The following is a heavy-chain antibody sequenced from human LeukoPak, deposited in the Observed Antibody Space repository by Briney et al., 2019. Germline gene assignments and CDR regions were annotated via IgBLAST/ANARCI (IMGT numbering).Heavy chain of an antibody. CDR2: IYYSGST. J-gene: IGHJ3*02. CDR3: ARHGYSITHDAFDI. CDR1: GGSISSSY. Sequence: SETLSFTCTVSGGSISSSYWSWIRQPPGKGLEWIGYIYYSGSTNYNPSLKSRVTISVDTSKNQFSLKLSSVTAADTAVYYCARHGYSITHDAFDIWGQGTMVTVSS. V-gene: IGHV4-59*08. D-gene: IGHD4-11*01.